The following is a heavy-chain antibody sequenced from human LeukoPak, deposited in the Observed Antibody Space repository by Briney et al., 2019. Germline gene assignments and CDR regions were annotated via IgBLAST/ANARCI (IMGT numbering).Heavy chain of an antibody. CDR3: ARSRYTGSHFDY. Sequence: GGSLRLSCAASGFTFSSYWMHWVRQAPGKGLVWVSRINSDGSSTSYADSVKGRLTISRDNAKNTLYLQMNSLRAEDTAVYYCARSRYTGSHFDYWGQGTLVTVSS. J-gene: IGHJ4*02. V-gene: IGHV3-74*01. D-gene: IGHD1-26*01. CDR1: GFTFSSYW. CDR2: INSDGSST.